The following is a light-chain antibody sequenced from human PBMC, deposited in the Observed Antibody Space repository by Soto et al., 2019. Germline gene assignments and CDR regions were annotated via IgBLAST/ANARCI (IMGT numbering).Light chain of an antibody. J-gene: IGKJ1*01. CDR3: QQYKSYPWT. CDR1: QRISSW. V-gene: IGKV1-5*01. CDR2: DAS. Sequence: DIQMTQSPSTLSASVGDRVTITCRASQRISSWLAWYQVKPGKAPKVLIYDASSLDNGVPSTFSGSGSGTEFTLTISSLEPDDFATYYCQQYKSYPWTFGQGTKVEIK.